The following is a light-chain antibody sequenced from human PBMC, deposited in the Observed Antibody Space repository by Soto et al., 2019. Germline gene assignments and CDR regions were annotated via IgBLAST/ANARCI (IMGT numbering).Light chain of an antibody. J-gene: IGKJ5*01. CDR1: QSVRSY. V-gene: IGKV3-11*01. CDR3: QQAGT. CDR2: DAS. Sequence: DIVLTQSPATLSLSPGERATLSCRASQSVRSYLGWYQQRPGQAPRLLIYDASNRATGIPARFSGSGSGTDFTLSISSLAPEDVAVYYCQQAGTFGQGTRLEIK.